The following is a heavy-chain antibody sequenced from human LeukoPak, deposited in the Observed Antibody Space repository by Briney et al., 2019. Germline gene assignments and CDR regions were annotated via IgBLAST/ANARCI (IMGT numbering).Heavy chain of an antibody. J-gene: IGHJ5*02. D-gene: IGHD3-16*01. Sequence: ASVKVSCKASGYTFTGYYMHWVRQDPGQGLEWMGRINPNSGGTNYAQKFQGRVTMTRDTSISTAYMELSRLRSDDTAVYYCARDRAHYIITFGGVENWFDPWGQGTLVTISS. V-gene: IGHV1-2*06. CDR3: ARDRAHYIITFGGVENWFDP. CDR2: INPNSGGT. CDR1: GYTFTGYY.